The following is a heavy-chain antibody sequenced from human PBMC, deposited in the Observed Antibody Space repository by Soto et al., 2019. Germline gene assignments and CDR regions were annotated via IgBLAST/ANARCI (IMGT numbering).Heavy chain of an antibody. Sequence: GGSLRLSCAASGFTFSSYAMSWVRQAPGKGLEWVSAISGSGGSTYYADSVKGRFTISRDNSKNTLYLQMNSLRAEDTAVYYCAKDHRHVALKDIVVVPAACDYWGQGTLVTVSS. J-gene: IGHJ4*02. CDR1: GFTFSSYA. D-gene: IGHD2-2*01. V-gene: IGHV3-23*01. CDR2: ISGSGGST. CDR3: AKDHRHVALKDIVVVPAACDY.